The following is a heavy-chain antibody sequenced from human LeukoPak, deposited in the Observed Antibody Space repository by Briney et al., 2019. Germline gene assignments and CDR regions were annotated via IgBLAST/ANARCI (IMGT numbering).Heavy chain of an antibody. CDR2: LYNSGST. CDR1: GGSVTSDY. CDR3: ARQIVEMATIAGFDP. D-gene: IGHD5-24*01. V-gene: IGHV4-59*02. Sequence: SEALSLTCTVSGGSVTSDYWSWLRQPPGKGLEWIGYLYNSGSTSYNPSLKSRVTISVDTSKNQFSLKLNSVTSADTAVYYCARQIVEMATIAGFDPWGQGTLVTVSS. J-gene: IGHJ5*02.